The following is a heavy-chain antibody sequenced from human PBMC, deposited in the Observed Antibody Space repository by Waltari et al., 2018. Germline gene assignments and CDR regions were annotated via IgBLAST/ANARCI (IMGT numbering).Heavy chain of an antibody. Sequence: QVQLVQSGAEVKKPGASVKVSCKASGYTFTSYAMHWVRQAPGQRLEWMGWINAGNGNTKYSQKFQGRVTITRNTSASTAYMELSSLRSEDTAVYYCASYDFWSGYSVYYYYGMDVWGQGTTVTVSS. D-gene: IGHD3-3*01. J-gene: IGHJ6*02. CDR3: ASYDFWSGYSVYYYYGMDV. CDR1: GYTFTSYA. CDR2: INAGNGNT. V-gene: IGHV1-3*01.